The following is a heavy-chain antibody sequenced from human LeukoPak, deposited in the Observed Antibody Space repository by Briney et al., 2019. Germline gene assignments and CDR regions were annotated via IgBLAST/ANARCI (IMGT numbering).Heavy chain of an antibody. V-gene: IGHV3-30-3*01. CDR3: ANIIRKYSSGSYYFDF. CDR2: ISFDGNNE. CDR1: EFTFSSYA. J-gene: IGHJ4*02. Sequence: GGSHALYCAASEFTFSSYAMHWVCQAPGKGLEWVAAISFDGNNEYYADSVKGRFTISRDNSKNTLYLQMNSLRAEDTAVYYCANIIRKYSSGSYYFDFSGRGSLVSVSS. D-gene: IGHD6-25*01.